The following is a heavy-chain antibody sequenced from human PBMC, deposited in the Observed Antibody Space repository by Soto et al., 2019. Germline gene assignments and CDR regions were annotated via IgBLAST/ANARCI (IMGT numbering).Heavy chain of an antibody. J-gene: IGHJ5*01. Sequence: GGSLRLSCAASGFSFKSYAMSWVRQAPGTGLMWVSTISGTGGTSFYADSVKGRFTISRDNSKNMVYLQMDSLRVDDTALYYCASDPHSAVTTGGWLESWGQGTLVTVSS. CDR3: ASDPHSAVTTGGWLES. V-gene: IGHV3-23*01. CDR2: ISGTGGTS. CDR1: GFSFKSYA. D-gene: IGHD4-17*01.